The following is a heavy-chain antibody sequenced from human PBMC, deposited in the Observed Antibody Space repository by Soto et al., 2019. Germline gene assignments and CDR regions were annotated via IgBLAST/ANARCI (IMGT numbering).Heavy chain of an antibody. CDR3: ARYSSSWYAPFDY. J-gene: IGHJ4*02. D-gene: IGHD6-13*01. Sequence: ASVKVSCKASGYIFTNYYIHWVRQAPGQGLEWMGWISAYNGNTNYAQKLQGRVTMTTDTSTSTAYMELRSLRSDDTAVYYCARYSSSWYAPFDYWGQGTLVTVSS. CDR1: GYIFTNYY. CDR2: ISAYNGNT. V-gene: IGHV1-18*04.